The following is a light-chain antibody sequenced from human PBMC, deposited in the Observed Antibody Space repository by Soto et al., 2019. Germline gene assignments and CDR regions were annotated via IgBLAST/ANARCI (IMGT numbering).Light chain of an antibody. CDR1: TIDVGGYNY. Sequence: LTHPASVPGSPGQSITISCTGTTIDVGGYNYVSWYQQHPGKVPKLLIHEVSNRPSGVSNRCSGSKSGNTASLTISGLQAEDEADYYCLSKTSSISYVFGTGTKVTVL. CDR2: EVS. J-gene: IGLJ1*01. V-gene: IGLV2-14*01. CDR3: LSKTSSISYV.